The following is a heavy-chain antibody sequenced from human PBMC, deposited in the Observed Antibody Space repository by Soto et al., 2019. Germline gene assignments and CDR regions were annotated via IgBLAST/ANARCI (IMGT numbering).Heavy chain of an antibody. CDR1: GFTFSNAW. CDR2: IKSKTDGGTT. Sequence: GGSLRLSCAASGFTFSNAWMSWVRQAPGKGLEWVGRIKSKTDGGTTDYAAPVKGRFTISRDDSKNTLYLQMNSLKTEDTPVYSCPNVWVIVVVPAPPPHYDYWGQGTLVTVSS. J-gene: IGHJ4*02. V-gene: IGHV3-15*01. CDR3: PNVWVIVVVPAPPPHYDY. D-gene: IGHD2-2*01.